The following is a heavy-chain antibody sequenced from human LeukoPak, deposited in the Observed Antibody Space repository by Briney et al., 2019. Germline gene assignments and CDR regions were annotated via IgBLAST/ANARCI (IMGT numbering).Heavy chain of an antibody. J-gene: IGHJ4*02. CDR2: ISRSSSYI. CDR3: AREDDSSGYGMDY. Sequence: GGSLRLSCAASGFTFNSYAMSWVRQAPGKGLEWVSSISRSSSYIYYADSVKGRFTISRDNAKNSLYLQMNSLRAEDTAVYYCAREDDSSGYGMDYWGQGTLVTVSS. CDR1: GFTFNSYA. D-gene: IGHD3-22*01. V-gene: IGHV3-21*01.